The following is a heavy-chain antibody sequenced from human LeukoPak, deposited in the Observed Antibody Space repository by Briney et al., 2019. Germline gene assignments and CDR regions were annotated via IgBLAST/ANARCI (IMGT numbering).Heavy chain of an antibody. Sequence: GASLKVSCKASGYTFTSYDINWVRQATGQGLEWMGWMNPNSGNTGYAQRFQGRVTITRNTSISTAYMELSSLRFEDTAVYYCARVVSSVWGSYRPDAFDIWGQGTMVTVSS. J-gene: IGHJ3*02. V-gene: IGHV1-8*03. CDR3: ARVVSSVWGSYRPDAFDI. D-gene: IGHD3-16*02. CDR1: GYTFTSYD. CDR2: MNPNSGNT.